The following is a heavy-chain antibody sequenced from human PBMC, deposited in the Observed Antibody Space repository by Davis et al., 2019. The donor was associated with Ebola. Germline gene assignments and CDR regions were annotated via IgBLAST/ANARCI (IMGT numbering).Heavy chain of an antibody. Sequence: PSETLSLTCTVSGYSITSGYYWGWIRQPPVKGLEWIGSIYHSGSTYNNPSLKSRVTISVDTSKNQFSLKLSSVTAADTATYYCARDRAAARQRGAFDIWGQGTMVTVSS. D-gene: IGHD6-13*01. CDR3: ARDRAAARQRGAFDI. J-gene: IGHJ3*02. CDR2: IYHSGST. V-gene: IGHV4-38-2*02. CDR1: GYSITSGYY.